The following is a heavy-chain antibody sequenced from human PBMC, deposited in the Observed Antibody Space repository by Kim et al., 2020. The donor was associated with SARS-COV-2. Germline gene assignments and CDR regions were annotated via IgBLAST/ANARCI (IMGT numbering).Heavy chain of an antibody. CDR1: GYTFTGLY. CDR2: INPNSGVT. CDR3: ARDREPYCSGGTCFGMDV. J-gene: IGHJ6*01. V-gene: IGHV1-2*06. D-gene: IGHD2-15*01. Sequence: ASVKVSCKASGYTFTGLYMHWVRQAPGQGLEWMGRINPNSGVTTYAQKFQGMVTMTRATTVTTAYMELTSLRSDDTAVYYCARDREPYCSGGTCFGMDVW.